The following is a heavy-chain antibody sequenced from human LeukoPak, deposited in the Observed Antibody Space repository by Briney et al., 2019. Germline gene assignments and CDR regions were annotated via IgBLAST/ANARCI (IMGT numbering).Heavy chain of an antibody. J-gene: IGHJ4*02. CDR2: ISSSGSTI. V-gene: IGHV3-48*03. CDR1: GFTFSSYE. CDR3: AKFRGYSYGPIGY. D-gene: IGHD5-18*01. Sequence: GSLRLSCAASGFTFSSYEMNWVRQAPGKGLEWVSYISSSGSTIYYADSVKGRFTISRDNSKNTLYLQMNSLRAEDTAVYYCAKFRGYSYGPIGYWGQGTLVTVSS.